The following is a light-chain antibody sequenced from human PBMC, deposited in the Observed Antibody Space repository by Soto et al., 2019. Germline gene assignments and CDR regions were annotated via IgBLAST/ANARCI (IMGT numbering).Light chain of an antibody. CDR3: QQYNDWPPWT. V-gene: IGKV3-15*01. Sequence: ETVMTQSPATLSVSPGERAPLSCRASQSISGSLAWYQQKPGQAPRLLIYGASTRATGIPARFSGSGSGTEFTLIINSLQSEDFAVYYCQQYNDWPPWTFGQGTKVDIK. CDR1: QSISGS. CDR2: GAS. J-gene: IGKJ1*01.